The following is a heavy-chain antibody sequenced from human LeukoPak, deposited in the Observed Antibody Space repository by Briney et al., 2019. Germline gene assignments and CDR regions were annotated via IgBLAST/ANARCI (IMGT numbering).Heavy chain of an antibody. CDR2: ST. CDR3: ARPLTSAAGNYEFVY. D-gene: IGHD6-13*01. J-gene: IGHJ4*02. V-gene: IGHV1-46*01. CDR1: GYRLRNHG. Sequence: GASVKVSCKASGYRLRNHGISWVRQAPGQGLEWMAGSTNYAQKFQGRITVTRDTSTSTVYMELSSLRSEDTAIYYCARPLTSAAGNYEFVYWGQGTLVTVSS.